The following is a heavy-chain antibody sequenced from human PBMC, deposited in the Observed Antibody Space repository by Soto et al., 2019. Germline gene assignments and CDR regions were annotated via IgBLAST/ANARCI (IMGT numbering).Heavy chain of an antibody. D-gene: IGHD3-22*01. Sequence: EVQLLESGGGLVQPGGSLRLSCAASGFTFSAYAMSWVRQAPGKGLEWVSGIRGSGTSTYYSDSVKGRFTISRDNSKNTLYLQKNSLRAEDTAIYYCAKVAFDYDTSGYYDYWGQGTLVTVSS. CDR1: GFTFSAYA. J-gene: IGHJ4*02. CDR3: AKVAFDYDTSGYYDY. V-gene: IGHV3-23*01. CDR2: IRGSGTST.